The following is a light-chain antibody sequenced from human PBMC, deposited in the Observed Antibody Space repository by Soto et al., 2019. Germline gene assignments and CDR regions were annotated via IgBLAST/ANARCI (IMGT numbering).Light chain of an antibody. CDR3: SSCTSSSTYV. J-gene: IGLJ1*01. CDR2: EVS. V-gene: IGLV2-14*01. CDR1: SSDVGRYNY. Sequence: QSVLTQPASVSGSPGQSITLSCTGTSSDVGRYNYVSWYQQHPGKAPKLLIYEVSNRPSGVSNRFSGSKSANVASLIISGLQAEDEADYYCSSCTSSSTYVFGTGTKGTVL.